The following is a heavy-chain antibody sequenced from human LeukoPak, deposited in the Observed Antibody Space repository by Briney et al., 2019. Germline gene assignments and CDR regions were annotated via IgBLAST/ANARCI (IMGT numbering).Heavy chain of an antibody. CDR2: INPTGGST. Sequence: GASVKVSCKASGYTFTSYYMHWVRQAPGQGLEWMGLINPTGGSTGYAQKFQGRVTMTRDMSTSTDYMELSSLRSDDTAMYYCARDVGITVADSFDPWGQGTLVTVSS. J-gene: IGHJ5*02. D-gene: IGHD6-19*01. CDR3: ARDVGITVADSFDP. V-gene: IGHV1-46*01. CDR1: GYTFTSYY.